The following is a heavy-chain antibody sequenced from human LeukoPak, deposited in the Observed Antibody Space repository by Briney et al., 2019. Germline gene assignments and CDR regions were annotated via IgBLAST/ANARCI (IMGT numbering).Heavy chain of an antibody. V-gene: IGHV3-30*02. J-gene: IGHJ4*02. CDR2: IRYDGSNK. CDR3: AKGPLSWLRLPLDY. CDR1: GFTFSSYG. Sequence: GGSLRLSCAASGFTFSSYGMHWVRQAPGKGLEWVASIRYDGSNKYYADSVKGRFTISRDNSKNTLYLQMNSLRAEDTAVYYCAKGPLSWLRLPLDYWGQGTLVTVSS. D-gene: IGHD5-12*01.